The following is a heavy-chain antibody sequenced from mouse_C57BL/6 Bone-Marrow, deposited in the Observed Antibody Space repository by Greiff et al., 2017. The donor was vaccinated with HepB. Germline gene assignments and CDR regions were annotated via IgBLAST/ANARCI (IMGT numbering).Heavy chain of an antibody. CDR2: ISSGSSTI. Sequence: EVKLQESGGGLVKPGGSLKLSCAASGFTFSDYGMHWVRQAPEKGLEWVAYISSGSSTIYYADTVKGRFTISRDNAKNTLFLQMTSLRSEDTAMYDCARERPDGYLDYWGQGTTLTVSS. D-gene: IGHD2-3*01. CDR3: ARERPDGYLDY. V-gene: IGHV5-17*01. CDR1: GFTFSDYG. J-gene: IGHJ2*01.